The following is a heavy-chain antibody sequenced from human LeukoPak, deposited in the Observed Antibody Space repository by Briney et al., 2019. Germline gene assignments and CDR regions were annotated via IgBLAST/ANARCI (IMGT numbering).Heavy chain of an antibody. V-gene: IGHV3-66*02. J-gene: IGHJ3*02. Sequence: GGSLRLSCAASGFTVSSNYMSWVRQAPGKGLEWVSVIYRGGSTYYRDSVKGRFTISRDNSKNTLYLQMNSLRAEDTAVYYCAGDQYSSSWPDAFDIWGQGTMVTASS. CDR3: AGDQYSSSWPDAFDI. CDR2: IYRGGST. CDR1: GFTVSSNY. D-gene: IGHD6-13*01.